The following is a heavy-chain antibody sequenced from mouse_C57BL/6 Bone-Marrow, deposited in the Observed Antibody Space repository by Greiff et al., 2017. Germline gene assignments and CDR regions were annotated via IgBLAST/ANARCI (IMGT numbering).Heavy chain of an antibody. Sequence: VQLQQPGAELVKPGASVKLSCKASGYTFTSYWLHWVKQRPGRGLVWIGRIDPYSGGTKYNEKFKSKATLTVDKPSSTAYMQLSILTSEDSAFYYCSHGSYFYWYFAVWGTGTTVTVSS. V-gene: IGHV1-72*01. D-gene: IGHD1-1*02. CDR1: GYTFTSYW. J-gene: IGHJ1*03. CDR2: IDPYSGGT. CDR3: SHGSYFYWYFAV.